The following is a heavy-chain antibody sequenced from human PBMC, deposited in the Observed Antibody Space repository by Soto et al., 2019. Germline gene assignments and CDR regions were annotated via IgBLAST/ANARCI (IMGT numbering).Heavy chain of an antibody. J-gene: IGHJ3*02. D-gene: IGHD7-27*01. Sequence: QVQLVESGGGVVQPGRSLRLSCAASGFTFSSYGMHWVRQAPGKGLEWVAAISYDGSNKYYADSVKGRFTISRDNSKNSLYLQMNSLRAEDTAVYYSATAWGNDAFDIWGQGTMVTVSS. CDR1: GFTFSSYG. V-gene: IGHV3-30*03. CDR2: ISYDGSNK. CDR3: ATAWGNDAFDI.